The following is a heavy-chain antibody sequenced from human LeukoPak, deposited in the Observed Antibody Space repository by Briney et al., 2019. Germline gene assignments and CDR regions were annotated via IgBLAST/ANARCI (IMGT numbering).Heavy chain of an antibody. V-gene: IGHV4-39*01. CDR1: GGSISSSSYY. J-gene: IGHJ4*02. D-gene: IGHD3-22*01. CDR2: IYYSGST. CDR3: ARHSYYYDSSGYYVDY. Sequence: SETLSLTCTVSGGSISSSSYYWGWIRQPLGKGLEWIGSIYYSGSTYYNPSLKSRVTISVDTSKNQFSLKLSSVTAADTAVYYCARHSYYYDSSGYYVDYWGQGTLVTVSS.